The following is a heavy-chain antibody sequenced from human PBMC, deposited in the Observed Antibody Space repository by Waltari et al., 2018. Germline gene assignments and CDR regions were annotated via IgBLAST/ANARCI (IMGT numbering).Heavy chain of an antibody. D-gene: IGHD3-10*01. CDR2: INHSGST. CDR3: ARGRYYYGSGSYYKDVYYFDY. Sequence: QVQLQQWGAGLLKPSETLSLTCAVYGGSFSGYYWSWIRQPPGKGLEWIGEINHSGSTNYNPSLKSRVTISVDTSKNQFSLKLSSVTAADTAVYYCARGRYYYGSGSYYKDVYYFDYWGQGTLVTVSS. CDR1: GGSFSGYY. V-gene: IGHV4-34*01. J-gene: IGHJ4*02.